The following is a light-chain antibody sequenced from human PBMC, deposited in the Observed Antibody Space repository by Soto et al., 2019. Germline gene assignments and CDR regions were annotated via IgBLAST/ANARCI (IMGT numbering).Light chain of an antibody. CDR1: RSDVGGYNY. CDR2: EVS. Sequence: QSALTQPPFASRSPGQSVTISCIVTRSDVGGYNYVSWYQQHPGKAPKLMIYEVSKRPSGVPDRFSGSKSGNTASLTVSGLHAEDEAYYYCSSYAASNNLGVFGGGTKLTVL. CDR3: SSYAASNNLGV. V-gene: IGLV2-8*02. J-gene: IGLJ2*01.